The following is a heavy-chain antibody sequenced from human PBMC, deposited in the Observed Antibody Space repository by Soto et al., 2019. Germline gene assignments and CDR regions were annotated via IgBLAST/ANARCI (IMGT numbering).Heavy chain of an antibody. CDR1: GGSFSGYY. Sequence: LSLTCAVYGGSFSGYYWSWIRQPPGKGLEWIGEINHSGSTNYNPSLKSRVTISVDTSKNQFSLKLSSVTAADTAVYYCARRNRRAYCTNRVCYVNWFDPWGQRTLVTVSS. CDR3: ARRNRRAYCTNRVCYVNWFDP. V-gene: IGHV4-34*01. J-gene: IGHJ5*02. D-gene: IGHD2-8*01. CDR2: INHSGST.